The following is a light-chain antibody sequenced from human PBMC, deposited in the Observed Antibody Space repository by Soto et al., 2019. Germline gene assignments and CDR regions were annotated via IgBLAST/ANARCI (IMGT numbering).Light chain of an antibody. CDR1: SSDIGAYDF. J-gene: IGLJ2*01. CDR3: CSYTGSYSLV. CDR2: DVT. V-gene: IGLV2-11*01. Sequence: QSVLTQPRSVSGSPGQSVTISCTGTSSDIGAYDFVSWHQHHPGKAPKVIIYDVTKRPSWVPDRFSGSKSGNTASLTISGLQAEDEADYHCCSYTGSYSLVFGGGTKLTVL.